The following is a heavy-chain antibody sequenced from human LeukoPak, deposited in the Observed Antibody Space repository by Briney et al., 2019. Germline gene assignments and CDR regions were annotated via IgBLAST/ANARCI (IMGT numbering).Heavy chain of an antibody. V-gene: IGHV3-7*01. CDR3: GSIGSSWYEDY. Sequence: GSLRLSCAASGFTFSSYWMSWVRQAPGKGLEWVANIKQDGSEKYYVDSVKGRFTISRDNAKNSLYLQMNSLRAEDTAVYYCGSIGSSWYEDYCGQGTLVTVSS. D-gene: IGHD6-13*01. CDR2: IKQDGSEK. J-gene: IGHJ4*02. CDR1: GFTFSSYW.